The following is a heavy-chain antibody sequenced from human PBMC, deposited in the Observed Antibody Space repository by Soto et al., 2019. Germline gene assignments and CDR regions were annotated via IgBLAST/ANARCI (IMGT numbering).Heavy chain of an antibody. V-gene: IGHV3-48*02. Sequence: SLRTSCAAPGFTLHNYSKKRVRPAPGEGLEWVSYISSSSSTIYYADSVKGRFTISRDNAKNSLYLQMNSLRDEDTAVYYCARESRFLEWLSLNWFDPWGQGTLVTVSS. J-gene: IGHJ5*02. CDR2: ISSSSSTI. CDR1: GFTLHNYS. CDR3: ARESRFLEWLSLNWFDP. D-gene: IGHD3-3*01.